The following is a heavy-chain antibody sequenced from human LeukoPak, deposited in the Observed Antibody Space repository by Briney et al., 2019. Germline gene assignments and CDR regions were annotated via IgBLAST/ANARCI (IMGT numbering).Heavy chain of an antibody. D-gene: IGHD6-13*01. CDR3: ARDKNPGIATD. J-gene: IGHJ4*02. CDR2: ISGSGGST. Sequence: GGSLRLSCAASGFTFSSYAMSWVRQAPGKGLEWVSAISGSGGSTYYADSVKGRFTISRDNSENTLYLQMNSLRAEDTAVYYCARDKNPGIATDWGQGTLVTVSS. CDR1: GFTFSSYA. V-gene: IGHV3-23*01.